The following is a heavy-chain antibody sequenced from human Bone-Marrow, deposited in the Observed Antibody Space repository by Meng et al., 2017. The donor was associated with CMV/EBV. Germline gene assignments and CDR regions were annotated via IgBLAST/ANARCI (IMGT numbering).Heavy chain of an antibody. CDR2: MNPNSGNT. CDR3: TRGRGSTHKGNWPDP. J-gene: IGHJ5*02. Sequence: ASVKVSCKASGYTFTSYDINWVRQATGQGLEWMGWMNPNSGNTAYAPKFQGRLTMTRNTSINTAYMDLSSLRSEDTAIYYCTRGRGSTHKGNWPDPWGQGTLVTVSS. D-gene: IGHD3-10*01. V-gene: IGHV1-8*01. CDR1: GYTFTSYD.